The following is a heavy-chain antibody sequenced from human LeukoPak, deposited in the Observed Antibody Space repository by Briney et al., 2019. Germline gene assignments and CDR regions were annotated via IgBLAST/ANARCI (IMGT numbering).Heavy chain of an antibody. Sequence: SQTLSLTCTVSGGSISSGDYYWSWIRQPPGKGLEWIGYIYYSGSTYYNPSLKSRVTISVDTSKNQFSLKLSSVTAADTAVYYCARDRGARGFFDYWGQGTLVTVSS. D-gene: IGHD1-26*01. J-gene: IGHJ4*02. CDR1: GGSISSGDYY. V-gene: IGHV4-30-4*01. CDR2: IYYSGST. CDR3: ARDRGARGFFDY.